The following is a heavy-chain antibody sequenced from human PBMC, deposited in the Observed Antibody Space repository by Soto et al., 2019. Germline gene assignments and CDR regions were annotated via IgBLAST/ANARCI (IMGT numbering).Heavy chain of an antibody. CDR3: ARADGLGYCNGNSCFTL. J-gene: IGHJ4*01. V-gene: IGHV3-48*04. CDR2: ITGRSDTI. D-gene: IGHD2-15*01. Sequence: GRPLRLPCAASGFTFRCYAMSWVGPAPGKGVEWVADITGRSDTIHSADPVKGRFSISRDNAQNSQYPQMNTLRAEDSALYFFARADGLGYCNGNSCFTLWGQGTLVTVSS. CDR1: GFTFRCYA.